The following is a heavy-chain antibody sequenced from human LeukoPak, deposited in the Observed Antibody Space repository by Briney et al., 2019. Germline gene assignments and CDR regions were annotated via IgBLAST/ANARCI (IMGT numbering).Heavy chain of an antibody. CDR2: IKQDGSEK. CDR1: GFTFSSYA. D-gene: IGHD2-2*01. J-gene: IGHJ6*03. CDR3: ARGQDCSSTSCRYYYYYMDV. Sequence: GGSLRLSCAASGFTFSSYAMSWVRQAPGKGLEGVANIKQDGSEKYYVDSVKGRFAISRDNAKNSLYLQMNSLRAEDTSVYYCARGQDCSSTSCRYYYYYMDVWGKGTTVTVSS. V-gene: IGHV3-7*01.